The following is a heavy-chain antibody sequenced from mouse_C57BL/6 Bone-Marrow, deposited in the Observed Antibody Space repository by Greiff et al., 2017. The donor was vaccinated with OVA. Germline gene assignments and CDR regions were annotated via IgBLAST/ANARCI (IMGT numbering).Heavy chain of an antibody. V-gene: IGHV5-15*01. J-gene: IGHJ4*01. D-gene: IGHD1-1*01. Sequence: EVQRVESGGGLVQPGGSLKLSCAASGFTFSDYGMAWVRQAPRKGPEWVAFISNLAYSIYYADTVTGRFTISRENAKNTLYLEMSSLRSEDTAMYYCARQDYYGSSWAMDYWGQGTSVTVSS. CDR1: GFTFSDYG. CDR3: ARQDYYGSSWAMDY. CDR2: ISNLAYSI.